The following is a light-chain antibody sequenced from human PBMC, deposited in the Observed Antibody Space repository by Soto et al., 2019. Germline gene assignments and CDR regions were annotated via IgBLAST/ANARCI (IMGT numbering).Light chain of an antibody. J-gene: IGKJ1*01. CDR2: DAS. Sequence: IVLTQSPATLSLSPGERATLSCRASQSVTTYLAWYQQKPGQAPRLLIYDASNRAAGIPARFSGSGSGTDFTLTISSLEPGDFAVYYCQQYYSTPRTFGQGTKVEIK. CDR3: QQYYSTPRT. CDR1: QSVTTY. V-gene: IGKV3-11*01.